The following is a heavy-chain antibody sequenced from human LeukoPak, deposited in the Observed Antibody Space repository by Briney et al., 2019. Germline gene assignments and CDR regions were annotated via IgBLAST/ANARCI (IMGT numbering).Heavy chain of an antibody. CDR3: ARDRVTQGVINRSYWYFDL. CDR2: IYYSGST. J-gene: IGHJ2*01. D-gene: IGHD3-16*02. CDR1: GGSISSYY. Sequence: SETLSLTCTVSGGSISSYYWSWIRQPPGKGLEWIGYIYYSGSTNYNPSLKSRVTISVDTSKNQFSLKLSSVTAADTAVYYCARDRVTQGVINRSYWYFDLWGRGTLVTVSS. V-gene: IGHV4-59*01.